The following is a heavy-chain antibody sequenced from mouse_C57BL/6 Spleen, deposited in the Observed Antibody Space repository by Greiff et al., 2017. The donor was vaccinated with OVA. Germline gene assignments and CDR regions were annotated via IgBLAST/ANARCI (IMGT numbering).Heavy chain of an antibody. CDR3: AINFDV. J-gene: IGHJ1*03. Sequence: VQLQQSGPELVKPGASVKISCKASGYAFSSSWMNWVKQRPGKGLEWIGRIYPGDGDSNYNGKFKGKATLTADKSSSTAYMQLSSLTSEDSAVYFCAINFDVWGTGTTVTVSS. V-gene: IGHV1-82*01. CDR1: GYAFSSSW. CDR2: IYPGDGDS.